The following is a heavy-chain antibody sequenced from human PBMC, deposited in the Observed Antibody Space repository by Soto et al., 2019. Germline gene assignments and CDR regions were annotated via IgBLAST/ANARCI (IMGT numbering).Heavy chain of an antibody. J-gene: IGHJ5*02. D-gene: IGHD2-15*01. CDR2: IYHSGST. Sequence: QLQLQESGSGLVKPSQTLSLTCAVSGGSISSGGYSWSWIRQPPGKGLEWIGYIYHSGSTYYTPSLKSRVTISVDRSKNQFSLKLSSVTAADTAVYYCAGAARWWDRWFDPWGQGTLVTVAS. V-gene: IGHV4-30-2*01. CDR1: GGSISSGGYS. CDR3: AGAARWWDRWFDP.